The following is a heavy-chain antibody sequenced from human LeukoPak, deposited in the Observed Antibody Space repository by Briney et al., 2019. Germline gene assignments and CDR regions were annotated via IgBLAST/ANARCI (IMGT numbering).Heavy chain of an antibody. J-gene: IGHJ4*02. CDR1: GYTFIDHY. Sequence: ASVKVSCKTSGYTFIDHYIHWVRQAPGQGPEWLGWINPDSGATNYAQKLQGRVTMTRDTAISTVYMGLSSLSSDDTAVYYCARDSSGSYLAFDFWGQGTLVTVSS. D-gene: IGHD1-26*01. V-gene: IGHV1-2*02. CDR3: ARDSSGSYLAFDF. CDR2: INPDSGAT.